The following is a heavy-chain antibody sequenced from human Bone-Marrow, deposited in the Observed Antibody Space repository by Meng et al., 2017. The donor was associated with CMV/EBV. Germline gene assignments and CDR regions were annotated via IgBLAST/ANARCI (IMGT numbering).Heavy chain of an antibody. D-gene: IGHD6-6*01. CDR1: GFTFDDYA. J-gene: IGHJ4*02. CDR3: AQGRFEYTSSSSDD. CDR2: ISWNSGTI. V-gene: IGHV3-9*01. Sequence: PLRLSCSASGFTFDDYAMHWVRQAPGKGLEWASGISWNSGTIGYADSVKGRFTISRDNAKNSLYLQMNSLRAEDTAFFYCAQGRFEYTSSSSDDWGQGALVTVSS.